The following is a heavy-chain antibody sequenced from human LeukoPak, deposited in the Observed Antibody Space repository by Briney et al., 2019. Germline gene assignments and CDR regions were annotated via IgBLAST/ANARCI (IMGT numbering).Heavy chain of an antibody. CDR1: GYTFTSYG. CDR2: ISAYNGNT. J-gene: IGHJ3*02. Sequence: ASVKVSCKASGYTFTSYGISWVRQAPGQGLEWMGWISAYNGNTNYAQKLQGRVTMTTDTSTSTAYMELRSLRSDDTAVYYCARFYDSSGYFYDAFDIWGQGTMVTVSS. V-gene: IGHV1-18*01. CDR3: ARFYDSSGYFYDAFDI. D-gene: IGHD3-22*01.